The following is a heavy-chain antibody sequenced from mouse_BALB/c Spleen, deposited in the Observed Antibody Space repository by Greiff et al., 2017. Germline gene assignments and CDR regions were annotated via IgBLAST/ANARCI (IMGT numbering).Heavy chain of an antibody. V-gene: IGHV1-67*01. J-gene: IGHJ4*01. D-gene: IGHD1-1*01. Sequence: QVQLQQSGPELVRPGVSVKISCKGSGYTFTDYAMHWVKQSHAKSLEWIGVISTYYGNTNYNQKFKGKATMTVDKSSSTAYMELARLTSEDSAIYYCARGDGSSYEGAMDYWGQGTSVTVSS. CDR3: ARGDGSSYEGAMDY. CDR1: GYTFTDYA. CDR2: ISTYYGNT.